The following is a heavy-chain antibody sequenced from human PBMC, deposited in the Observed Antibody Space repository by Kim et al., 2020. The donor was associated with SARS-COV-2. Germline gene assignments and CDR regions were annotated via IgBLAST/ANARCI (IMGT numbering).Heavy chain of an antibody. CDR3: VKAEASYDKKPKMYYFDY. CDR1: GFTFSSYA. J-gene: IGHJ4*02. D-gene: IGHD5-18*01. CDR2: ISSNGGST. V-gene: IGHV3-64D*09. Sequence: GGSLRLSCSASGFTFSSYAMHWVRQAPGKGLEYVSAISSNGGSTYYADSVKGRFTISRDNSKNTLYLQMSSLRAEDTAVYYCVKAEASYDKKPKMYYFDYWGQGTLVTVSS.